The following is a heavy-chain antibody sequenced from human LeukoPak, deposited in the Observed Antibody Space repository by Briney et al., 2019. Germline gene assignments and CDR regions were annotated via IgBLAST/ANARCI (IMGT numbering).Heavy chain of an antibody. Sequence: SETLSLTCTVSGGSISGHYWSWIRQPPGKGREWIGDNHSSGSTNHNPSLRSRVTLSVDTSKNQFSLKLTSVTAADTAVYYCARPTATPAGDYHYHYILVWGKGTAVTVSS. CDR3: ARPTATPAGDYHYHYILV. V-gene: IGHV4-4*09. CDR2: NHSSGST. CDR1: GGSISGHY. J-gene: IGHJ6*03. D-gene: IGHD2-21*01.